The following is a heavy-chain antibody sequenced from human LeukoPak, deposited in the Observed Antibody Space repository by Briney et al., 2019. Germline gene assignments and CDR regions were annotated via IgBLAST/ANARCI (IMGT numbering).Heavy chain of an antibody. Sequence: SETLSLTCTVSGGALSSGGYYWTWIRQPPGKGLEWIGNIYHSGTPYYNPSLKSRVTLSVDRSKNQFSLKMTSVTVADTAVYYCARDNIPVAGTGLSWFDPWGQGTLVTVSS. V-gene: IGHV4-30-2*01. CDR3: ARDNIPVAGTGLSWFDP. J-gene: IGHJ5*02. CDR1: GGALSSGGYY. CDR2: IYHSGTP. D-gene: IGHD6-13*01.